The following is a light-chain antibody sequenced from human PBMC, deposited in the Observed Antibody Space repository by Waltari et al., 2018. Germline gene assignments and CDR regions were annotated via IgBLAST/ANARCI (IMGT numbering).Light chain of an antibody. CDR2: EVT. J-gene: IGLJ2*01. CDR1: SNDVGNSKH. Sequence: QPALTQPASVSGSPGQSITISCTGTSNDVGNSKHVCWYQQHPGKAPKLIISEVTERPSGVSDRFSGSKSGNTASLTISGLQAEDEADYYCPSYTSSITFVFGGGTKLSVL. V-gene: IGLV2-23*02. CDR3: PSYTSSITFV.